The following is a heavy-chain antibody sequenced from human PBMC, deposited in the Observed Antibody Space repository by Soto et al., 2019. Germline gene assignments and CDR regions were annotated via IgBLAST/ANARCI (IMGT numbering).Heavy chain of an antibody. CDR3: AKKVNSSSGSQYFDY. V-gene: IGHV3-23*01. J-gene: IGHJ4*02. D-gene: IGHD3-10*01. CDR2: FRTSGDGGTT. Sequence: EVQLLESGGGLVQPGGSLRLSCAASGFTFSSYSMSWVRQAPGKGLEWVSGFRTSGDGGTTYYADSVKGRFTISRDNSKNTLFLQMNSLRAEDTAIYYCAKKVNSSSGSQYFDYWGQGTLVTVSS. CDR1: GFTFSSYS.